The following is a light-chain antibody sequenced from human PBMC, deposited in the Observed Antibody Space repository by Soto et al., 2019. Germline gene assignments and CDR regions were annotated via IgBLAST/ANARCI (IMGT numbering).Light chain of an antibody. V-gene: IGKV1-8*01. CDR3: QQYYSYPGT. CDR2: AAS. CDR1: QGISSY. Sequence: AIRMTQSPSSLSASTGDRVTITCRASQGISSYLAWYQQKPGKAPKLLIYAASTLQSGVPSRFSGSGSGTDFTLTISCLQSEDFATYYCQQYYSYPGTFGTGTKGDIK. J-gene: IGKJ3*01.